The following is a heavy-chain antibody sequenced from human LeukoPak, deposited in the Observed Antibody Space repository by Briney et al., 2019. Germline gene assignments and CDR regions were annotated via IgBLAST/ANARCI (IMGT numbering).Heavy chain of an antibody. Sequence: GGSLRLSCAASGFTFSSYSMNWVRQAPGKGLEWVSSISSSSSYIYYADSVKGRFTISRDNAKNSLYLQMNSLRAEDTAVYFCARTYYDVWSGWPYAFDIWGQGTMVTVSS. CDR3: ARTYYDVWSGWPYAFDI. J-gene: IGHJ3*02. CDR2: ISSSSSYI. D-gene: IGHD3-3*01. CDR1: GFTFSSYS. V-gene: IGHV3-21*01.